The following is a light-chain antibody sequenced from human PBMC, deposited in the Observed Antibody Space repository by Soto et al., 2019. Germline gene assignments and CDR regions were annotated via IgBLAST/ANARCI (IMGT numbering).Light chain of an antibody. CDR1: LSVSSS. J-gene: IGKJ5*01. V-gene: IGKV3-15*01. CDR3: QQYSNWPPIT. Sequence: TQAPSSLSWPPGARVTLSCRASLSVSSSLAWYQQKPGQAPRLLIYGASTRATGIPARFSGSGSGTEFTLTISSLQSEDFAVYYCQQYSNWPPITFGQGTRLGIK. CDR2: GAS.